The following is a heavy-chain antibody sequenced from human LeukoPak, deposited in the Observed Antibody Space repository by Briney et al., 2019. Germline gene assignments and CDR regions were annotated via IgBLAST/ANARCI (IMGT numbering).Heavy chain of an antibody. CDR2: MNPNSGNT. V-gene: IGHV1-8*01. Sequence: GASVKVSCKASGYTFTSYDINWVRQATGQGLEWMGWMNPNSGNTGYAQKFQGRVTTTRNTSISTAYMELSSLRSEDTAVYYCARGNSGVPAAIRFVWHAPGNWFDPWGQGTLVTVSS. D-gene: IGHD2-2*02. CDR1: GYTFTSYD. J-gene: IGHJ5*02. CDR3: ARGNSGVPAAIRFVWHAPGNWFDP.